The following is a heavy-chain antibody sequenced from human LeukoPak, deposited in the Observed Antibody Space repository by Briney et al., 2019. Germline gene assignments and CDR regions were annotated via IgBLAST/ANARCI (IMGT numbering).Heavy chain of an antibody. CDR2: ISDTGRRT. CDR1: GFTFNDYA. CDR3: ARHDSFIPY. D-gene: IGHD3-16*02. Sequence: RAGGSLRLSCAASGFTFNDYAMSWVRQAAGKGLEWVAGISDTGRRTYYTDSVKGRFTISRDDPKKTVSLQMNTLRAEDTAIYFCARHDSFIPYWGQGTLVTVSS. V-gene: IGHV3-23*01. J-gene: IGHJ4*02.